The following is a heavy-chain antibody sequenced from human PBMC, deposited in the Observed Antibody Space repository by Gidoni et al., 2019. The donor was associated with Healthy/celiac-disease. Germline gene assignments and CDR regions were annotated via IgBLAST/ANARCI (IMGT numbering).Heavy chain of an antibody. Sequence: QVQLVESGGGVVQPGRSLRRSCAASGFTFSSYAMHLVRHGPGPGPGKGLEWVAVISYDGSNKYYADSVKGRFTISRDNSKNTLYLQMNSLRAEDTAVYYCARDRAGPPLTASAYYYYNGMDVRGQGTTVTVSS. D-gene: IGHD2-21*02. CDR1: GFTFSSYA. J-gene: IGHJ6*02. CDR3: ARDRAGPPLTASAYYYYNGMDV. CDR2: ISYDGSNK. V-gene: IGHV3-30-3*01.